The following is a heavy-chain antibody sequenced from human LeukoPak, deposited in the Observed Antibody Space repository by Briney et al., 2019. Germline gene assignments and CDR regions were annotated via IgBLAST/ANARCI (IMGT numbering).Heavy chain of an antibody. CDR1: GGSISSNNYY. J-gene: IGHJ4*02. V-gene: IGHV4-39*01. CDR3: ARHLFGSGYYPDY. D-gene: IGHD3-22*01. CDR2: IYYSGSS. Sequence: SETLSLTCTVSGGSISSNNYYWGWIRQPPGKGLEWIGSIYYSGSSYYNPSLKSRVTISLDTSKNQFSLKLTSVTATDTAVYYCARHLFGSGYYPDYWGQGTLVTVSS.